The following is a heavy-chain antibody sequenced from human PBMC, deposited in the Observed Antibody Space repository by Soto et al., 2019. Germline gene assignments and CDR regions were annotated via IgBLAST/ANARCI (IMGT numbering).Heavy chain of an antibody. J-gene: IGHJ3*02. D-gene: IGHD6-13*01. CDR3: ARALSPGSSSWYYAFYI. Sequence: PGRLLSLSCPAGGFCRAQYALSWVRQAPGKGLEWVSGINWNGGSTGYADSVKGRFTISRDNAKNSLYLQMNSLRAEDTALYYCARALSPGSSSWYYAFYIWGRGTMVTVS. CDR2: INWNGGST. V-gene: IGHV3-20*04. CDR1: GFCRAQYA.